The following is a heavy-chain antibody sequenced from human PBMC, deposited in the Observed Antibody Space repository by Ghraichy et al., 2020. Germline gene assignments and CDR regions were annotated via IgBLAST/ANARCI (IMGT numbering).Heavy chain of an antibody. Sequence: SETLSLTCTVSGGSISSGGYYWSWIRQHPGKGLEWIGYIYYSGSTYYNPSVKSRVTISVDTSKNQFSLKLSSVTAADTAVYYCARDFPYYYDSSERWYFDLWGRGTLVTVSS. V-gene: IGHV4-31*03. CDR2: IYYSGST. CDR3: ARDFPYYYDSSERWYFDL. CDR1: GGSISSGGYY. D-gene: IGHD3-22*01. J-gene: IGHJ2*01.